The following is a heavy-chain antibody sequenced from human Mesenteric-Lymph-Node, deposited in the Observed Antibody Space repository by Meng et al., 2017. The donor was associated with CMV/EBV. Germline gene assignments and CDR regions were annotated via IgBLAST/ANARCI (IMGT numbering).Heavy chain of an antibody. D-gene: IGHD3-10*01. CDR3: ARVGAEGC. CDR2: INSDGSST. Sequence: GESLKISCAASGFTFSSYWMHWVRQAPEKGLVWVSRINSDGSSTSYADSVKGRFTISRDNAKNTLYLQMNSLRAEDTAVYYCARVGAEGCWGQGTLVTVSS. CDR1: GFTFSSYW. V-gene: IGHV3-74*01. J-gene: IGHJ4*02.